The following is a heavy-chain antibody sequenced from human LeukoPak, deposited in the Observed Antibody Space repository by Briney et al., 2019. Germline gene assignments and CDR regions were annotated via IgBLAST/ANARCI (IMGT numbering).Heavy chain of an antibody. D-gene: IGHD2-2*01. Sequence: TSGGSLRLSCAASGFTFSSYSMNWVRQAPGKGLEWVSSISSSSSYIYYADSVKGRFTISRDNAKNSLYLQMNSLRAEDTAVYYCASAGGRLQPAVDAFDIWGQGTMVTVSS. CDR2: ISSSSSYI. J-gene: IGHJ3*02. CDR1: GFTFSSYS. V-gene: IGHV3-21*01. CDR3: ASAGGRLQPAVDAFDI.